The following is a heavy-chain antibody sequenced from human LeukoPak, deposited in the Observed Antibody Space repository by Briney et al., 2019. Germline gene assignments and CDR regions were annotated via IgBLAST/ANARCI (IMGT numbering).Heavy chain of an antibody. CDR1: GYTFTGYY. Sequence: ASVKVSCKASGYTFTGYYMHWVRQAPGQGLEWMGWINPNSGGTNYAQKFQGRVTMTRDTSISTAYMELSRLRSDGTAVYYCARGFTEPQDEGTIFGVVIGWFDPWGQGTLVTVSS. CDR3: ARGFTEPQDEGTIFGVVIGWFDP. J-gene: IGHJ5*02. V-gene: IGHV1-2*02. CDR2: INPNSGGT. D-gene: IGHD3-3*01.